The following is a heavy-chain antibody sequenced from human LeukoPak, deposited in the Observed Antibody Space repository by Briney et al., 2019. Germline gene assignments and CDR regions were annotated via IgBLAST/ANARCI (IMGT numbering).Heavy chain of an antibody. D-gene: IGHD2-2*01. Sequence: ASVNVSCKASGYTFSRYGISWARQAPGQGLEWMGWISAYNGNTNYAQKLQGRVTMTTDTSTTTVYMELRSLRFDDTAVYYCARDNSAVSDCSSTSCYHFGYWGQGTLVTVSS. J-gene: IGHJ4*02. CDR1: GYTFSRYG. CDR3: ARDNSAVSDCSSTSCYHFGY. CDR2: ISAYNGNT. V-gene: IGHV1-18*01.